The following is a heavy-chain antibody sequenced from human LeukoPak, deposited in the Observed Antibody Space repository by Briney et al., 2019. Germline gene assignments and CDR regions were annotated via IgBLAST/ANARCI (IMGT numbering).Heavy chain of an antibody. J-gene: IGHJ6*02. D-gene: IGHD3-10*01. CDR2: INHSGST. V-gene: IGHV4-34*01. CDR1: GGSFSGYY. CDR3: ASLRMGWFGVNYGMDV. Sequence: PSETLSLTCAVYGGSFSGYYWSWIRQPPGKGPEWIGEINHSGSTNYNPSLKSRVTISVDTSKNQFSLKLSSVTAADTAVYYCASLRMGWFGVNYGMDVWGQGTTVTVSS.